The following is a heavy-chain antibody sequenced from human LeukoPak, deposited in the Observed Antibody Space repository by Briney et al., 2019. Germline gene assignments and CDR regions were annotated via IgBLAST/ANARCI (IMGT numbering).Heavy chain of an antibody. CDR2: VSDIGRST. CDR1: GFTFSSYA. J-gene: IGHJ4*02. V-gene: IGHV3-23*01. D-gene: IGHD5-24*01. Sequence: HTGGSLRLSCAASGFTFSSYAMSWVRQAPGKGLDWVSAVSDIGRSTYYAESVKGRFTISRDNSKNTLYPHMNSLRAEDTAVYYCAKRGMTTIKEGFDYWGQGTLVTVSS. CDR3: AKRGMTTIKEGFDY.